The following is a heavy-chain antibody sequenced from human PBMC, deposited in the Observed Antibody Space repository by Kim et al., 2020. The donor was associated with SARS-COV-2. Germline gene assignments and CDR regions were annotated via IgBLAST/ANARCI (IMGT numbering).Heavy chain of an antibody. CDR2: IYSSGST. V-gene: IGHV4-4*07. CDR1: GGSISSYY. CDR3: ARGLYGGNSLSWFDP. D-gene: IGHD4-17*01. J-gene: IGHJ5*02. Sequence: SETLSLTCTVSGGSISSYYWSWIRQPAGKGLEWIGRIYSSGSTNYNPSLKSRVTMSVDTSKNQFSLKVSSVTAADTAVYYCARGLYGGNSLSWFDPWGQGTLVIVSS.